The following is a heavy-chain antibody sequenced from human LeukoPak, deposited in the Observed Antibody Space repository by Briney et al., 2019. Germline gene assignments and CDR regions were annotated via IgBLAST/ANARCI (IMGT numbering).Heavy chain of an antibody. J-gene: IGHJ4*02. V-gene: IGHV4-39*01. CDR1: AGSNSSGIYY. CDR2: IYYSGST. CDR3: ANNLDS. Sequence: KPSETLSLTCIVSAGSNSSGIYYWGWIRQAPGKGLEWIGSIYYSGSTYYNSSLKSRLTISVDTSKNQFSLKLSSVTAADTAVYYCANNLDSWGQGSLVTVSS.